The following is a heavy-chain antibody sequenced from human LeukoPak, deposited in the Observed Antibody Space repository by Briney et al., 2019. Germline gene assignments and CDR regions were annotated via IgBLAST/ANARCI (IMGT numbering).Heavy chain of an antibody. CDR2: FDPEDGEA. Sequence: ASVKVSCKVSGYTLIELSMHWVRQAPGKGLEWMGGFDPEDGEAIYAQKFQGRVTMTRDMSTSTVYMELSSLRSEDTAVYYCARALPHRRLMDTTMEQHWFDPWGQGTLVTVSS. V-gene: IGHV1-24*01. CDR1: GYTLIELS. CDR3: ARALPHRRLMDTTMEQHWFDP. D-gene: IGHD5-18*01. J-gene: IGHJ5*02.